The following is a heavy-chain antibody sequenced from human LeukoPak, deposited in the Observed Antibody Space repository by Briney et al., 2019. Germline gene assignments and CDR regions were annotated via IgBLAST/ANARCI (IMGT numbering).Heavy chain of an antibody. J-gene: IGHJ4*02. Sequence: GGPLRLSCAASGFTFSSYSMNWVRQAPGKGLEWVSSISSSSSYIYYADSVKGRFTISRDNAKNSLYLQMNSLRAEDTAVYYCARDELGGFDYWGQGTLVTVSS. CDR2: ISSSSSYI. D-gene: IGHD6-13*01. CDR3: ARDELGGFDY. CDR1: GFTFSSYS. V-gene: IGHV3-21*01.